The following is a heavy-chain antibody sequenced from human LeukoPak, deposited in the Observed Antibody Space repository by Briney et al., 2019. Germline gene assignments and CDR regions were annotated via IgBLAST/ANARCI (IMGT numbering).Heavy chain of an antibody. J-gene: IGHJ4*02. CDR1: GFTFSSYA. D-gene: IGHD2-2*01. V-gene: IGHV3-30*01. CDR3: ASGGYCSSTSCSPDY. CDR2: ISYDGSNK. Sequence: PGRSLRLSCAASGFTFSSYAMHWVRQAPGKGLEWVAVISYDGSNKYYADSVKGRFTTSRDNSKNTLYLQMNSLRAEDTAVYYCASGGYCSSTSCSPDYWGQGTLVTVSS.